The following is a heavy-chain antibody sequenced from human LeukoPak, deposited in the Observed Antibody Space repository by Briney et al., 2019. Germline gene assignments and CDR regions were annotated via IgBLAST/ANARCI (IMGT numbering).Heavy chain of an antibody. CDR2: ISYIGST. Sequence: SETLSLTCAVSDGSFSRHYWTWIRQPPGKGLEWIGYISYIGSTNYNPSLKSRVTISIDTSRNQFSLRLSSVTAADTAVYYCARDLVTVTKGFDIWGQGTMVSVSS. V-gene: IGHV4-59*11. D-gene: IGHD4-17*01. CDR1: DGSFSRHY. J-gene: IGHJ3*02. CDR3: ARDLVTVTKGFDI.